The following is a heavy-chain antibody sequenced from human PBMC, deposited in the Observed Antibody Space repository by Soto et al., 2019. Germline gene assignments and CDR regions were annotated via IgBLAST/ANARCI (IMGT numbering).Heavy chain of an antibody. V-gene: IGHV1-3*01. Sequence: QVQLVQSGAEVKKPGASVKVSCKASGYTFTSYAMHWVRQAPGQRLEWMGWINAGNGNTKYSQKFQGRVTITRDTXXXTXXXELXXLRXXXXXVXXXXXXXXXXXXXXXXXXXXXXGMXVWGQGTTVTVSS. CDR3: XXXXXXXXXXXXXXXXXXXGMXV. CDR2: INAGNGNT. CDR1: GYTFTSYA. J-gene: IGHJ6*02.